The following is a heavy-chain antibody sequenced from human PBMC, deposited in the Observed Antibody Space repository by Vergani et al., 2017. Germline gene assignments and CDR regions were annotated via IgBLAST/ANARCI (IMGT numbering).Heavy chain of an antibody. D-gene: IGHD3-10*01. Sequence: QVQLQQWGAGLLKPSETLSLTCAVYGGSFSGYYWSWIRQPPGKGLEWIGEINHSGSTNYNPSLKSRVTISVDTSKNQFSLKLSSVTAADTAVYYCARFALWFGELSTYYFDYWGQGTLVTVSS. J-gene: IGHJ4*02. V-gene: IGHV4-34*01. CDR2: INHSGST. CDR3: ARFALWFGELSTYYFDY. CDR1: GGSFSGYY.